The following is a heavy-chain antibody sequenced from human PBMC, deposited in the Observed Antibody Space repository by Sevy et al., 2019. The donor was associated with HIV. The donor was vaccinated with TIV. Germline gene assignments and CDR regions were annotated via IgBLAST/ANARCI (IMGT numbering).Heavy chain of an antibody. D-gene: IGHD2-15*01. Sequence: GGSLRLSCAASGFAFSYYAMHWVRQVPGKGLEWVSGISWNSGAIGYADSVKGRFTISRDNAKNSLHLQMNSLRVEDTALYYCGRAQGYCVINSCFGGSINAFDIWGQGTMVTVSS. V-gene: IGHV3-9*01. CDR3: GRAQGYCVINSCFGGSINAFDI. CDR2: ISWNSGAI. J-gene: IGHJ3*02. CDR1: GFAFSYYA.